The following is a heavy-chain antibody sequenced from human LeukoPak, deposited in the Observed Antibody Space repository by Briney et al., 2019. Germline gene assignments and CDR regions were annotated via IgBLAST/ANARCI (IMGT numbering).Heavy chain of an antibody. J-gene: IGHJ3*02. V-gene: IGHV1-69*02. CDR3: ARPLDCTNGVCFGDDAFDI. D-gene: IGHD2-8*01. CDR2: IIPIDGVE. CDR1: GGTSSSYT. Sequence: VKVSCKASGGTSSSYTISWVRQAPGQGLEWMGRIIPIDGVENYAQKFQGRVTITADKLTSTAYMELSSLRSEDTAVYYCARPLDCTNGVCFGDDAFDIWGQGTMVTVSS.